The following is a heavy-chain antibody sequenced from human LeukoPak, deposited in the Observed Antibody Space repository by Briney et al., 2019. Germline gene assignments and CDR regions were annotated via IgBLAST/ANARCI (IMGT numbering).Heavy chain of an antibody. Sequence: GASVKVSCKASGGTFSSYAISWVRQAPGQGLEWMGRIIPIFGIANYAQKFQGRVTITADKSTSTAYMELSSLRSEDTAVYYCARAGEMNWFDPCGQGTLVTVSS. CDR2: IIPIFGIA. D-gene: IGHD5-24*01. V-gene: IGHV1-69*04. CDR1: GGTFSSYA. J-gene: IGHJ5*02. CDR3: ARAGEMNWFDP.